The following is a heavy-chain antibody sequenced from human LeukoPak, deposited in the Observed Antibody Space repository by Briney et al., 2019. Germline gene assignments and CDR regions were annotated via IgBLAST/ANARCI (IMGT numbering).Heavy chain of an antibody. J-gene: IGHJ3*02. D-gene: IGHD3-22*01. CDR3: ARDHYDSSGLGAFDI. CDR1: GYSISSGYY. V-gene: IGHV3-11*04. CDR2: ISSSSSTI. Sequence: LSLTCTVSGYSISSGYYWGWIRQPPGKGLEWVSYISSSSSTIYYADSVKGRFTISRDNAKNSLYLQMNSLRAEDTAVYYCARDHYDSSGLGAFDIWGQGTMVTVSS.